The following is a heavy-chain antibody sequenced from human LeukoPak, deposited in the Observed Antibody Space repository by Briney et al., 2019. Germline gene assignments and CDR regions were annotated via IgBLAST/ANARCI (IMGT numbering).Heavy chain of an antibody. Sequence: GGSLRLSCAASGFTFSSYWMSWVRQAPGKGLEWVANIKQDGSEKYYVDSVKGRFTISRDNAKNSLYLQVNSLRAEDTAVYYCARLGYSGSYYGFSYYYYMDVWGKGTTVTVSS. D-gene: IGHD1-26*01. CDR3: ARLGYSGSYYGFSYYYYMDV. CDR1: GFTFSSYW. CDR2: IKQDGSEK. V-gene: IGHV3-7*01. J-gene: IGHJ6*03.